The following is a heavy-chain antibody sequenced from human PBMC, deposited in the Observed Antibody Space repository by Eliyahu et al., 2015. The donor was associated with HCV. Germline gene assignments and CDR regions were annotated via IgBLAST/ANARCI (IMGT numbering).Heavy chain of an antibody. D-gene: IGHD3-10*01. CDR1: GFTFDDYA. CDR2: ISWNSGSI. Sequence: EVQLVESGGGLVQPGRSLRLSCAASGFTFDDYAMHWVRQAPGKGLEWVSGISWNSGSIGYADSVKGRFTISRDNAKNSLYLQMNSLRAEDTALYYCAKALPYGSGGGYFDYWGQGTLVTVSS. J-gene: IGHJ4*02. CDR3: AKALPYGSGGGYFDY. V-gene: IGHV3-9*01.